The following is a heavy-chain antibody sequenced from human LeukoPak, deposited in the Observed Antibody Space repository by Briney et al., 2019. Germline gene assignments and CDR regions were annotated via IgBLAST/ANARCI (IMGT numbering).Heavy chain of an antibody. CDR1: GGSFSGYY. Sequence: SETLSLTCAVHGGSFSGYYWSWIRQPPGKGLEWIGEINHSGSTNYNPSLKSRVTISVDTSKNQFSLKLSSVTAADTAVYYCARGAVVVPAAMEVPNWFDPWGQGTLVTVSS. CDR3: ARGAVVVPAAMEVPNWFDP. CDR2: INHSGST. D-gene: IGHD2-2*01. V-gene: IGHV4-34*01. J-gene: IGHJ5*02.